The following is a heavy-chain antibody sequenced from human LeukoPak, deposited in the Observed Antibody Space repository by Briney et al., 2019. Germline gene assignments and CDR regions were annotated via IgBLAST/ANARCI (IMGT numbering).Heavy chain of an antibody. CDR3: AKDFDY. J-gene: IGHJ4*02. V-gene: IGHV3-30*18. Sequence: PGRSLRLSCAASGFTFSSYGMHWVRQAPGKGLEWVAVISYDGSNKYYADSVKGRFTISRDNSKNTLYLQMNSLRAGDTAVYYCAKDFDYWGQGTLVTVSS. CDR2: ISYDGSNK. CDR1: GFTFSSYG.